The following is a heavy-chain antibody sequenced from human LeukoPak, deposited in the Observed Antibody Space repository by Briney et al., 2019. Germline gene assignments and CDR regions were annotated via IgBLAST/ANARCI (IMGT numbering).Heavy chain of an antibody. CDR2: IWYDGSNK. V-gene: IGHV3-33*01. CDR1: GFTFSSYG. CDR3: ARGDLVGSGYYY. J-gene: IGHJ4*02. Sequence: QSGGSLRLSCAASGFTFSSYGMHWVRQAPGKGLEWVAVIWYDGSNKYYADSVKGRFTISRDNSKNTLYLQMNSLKAEDTAVYYCARGDLVGSGYYYWGQGTLVTVSS. D-gene: IGHD3-22*01.